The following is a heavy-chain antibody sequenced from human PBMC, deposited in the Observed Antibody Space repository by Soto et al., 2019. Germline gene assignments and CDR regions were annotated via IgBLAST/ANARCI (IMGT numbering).Heavy chain of an antibody. D-gene: IGHD2-2*01. CDR2: ISGSGGST. CDR1: GFTFSSYA. CDR3: ARDPRRYCSSTSCYYFDY. J-gene: IGHJ4*02. Sequence: EVQLLESGGGLVQPGGSLRLSCAASGFTFSSYAMSWVRQAPGKGLEWVSAISGSGGSTYYADSVKGRFTISRDNSKNTLYLQMNSLRAEDTAVYYCARDPRRYCSSTSCYYFDYWGQGTLVTVSS. V-gene: IGHV3-23*01.